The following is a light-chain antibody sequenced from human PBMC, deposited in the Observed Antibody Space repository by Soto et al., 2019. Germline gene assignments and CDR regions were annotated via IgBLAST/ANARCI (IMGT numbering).Light chain of an antibody. Sequence: DIVMTQSPDSLAVSLGERATINCKSSQSGLYSSNNKKYLAWYQQKPGQPPHLLIYWAFTRESGVPDRYSGGGSGTDFTLTISSLQDEDVAVYYCQQDYSTPHTFGQGTKLEIK. CDR1: QSGLYSSNNKKY. J-gene: IGKJ2*01. V-gene: IGKV4-1*01. CDR3: QQDYSTPHT. CDR2: WAF.